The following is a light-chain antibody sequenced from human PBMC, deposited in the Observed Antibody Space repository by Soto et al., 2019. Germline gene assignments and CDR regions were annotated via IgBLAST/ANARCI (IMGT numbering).Light chain of an antibody. Sequence: EIVMTQSPATLSVSPGERATLSCRASQSVGSNLAWYQQKPGQAPRLLVYGASTRATGIPARFSGSGSGTEFNLTIFSLQSEDFAIYYCQQYYNWITFGQGTRLEI. J-gene: IGKJ5*01. V-gene: IGKV3-15*01. CDR1: QSVGSN. CDR3: QQYYNWIT. CDR2: GAS.